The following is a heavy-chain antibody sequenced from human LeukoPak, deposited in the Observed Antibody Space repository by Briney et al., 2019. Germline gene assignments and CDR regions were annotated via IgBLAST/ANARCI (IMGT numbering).Heavy chain of an antibody. CDR1: GGSISSYY. J-gene: IGHJ4*02. CDR2: IYYSGST. CDR3: ARGKTYYDFWSGYYTPFLDY. V-gene: IGHV4-59*01. Sequence: SETLCLTCTVSGGSISSYYWSWIRQPPGKGLEWIGYIYYSGSTNYNPSLKSRVTISVDTSKNQFSLKLSSVTAADTAVYYCARGKTYYDFWSGYYTPFLDYWGQGTLVTVSS. D-gene: IGHD3-3*01.